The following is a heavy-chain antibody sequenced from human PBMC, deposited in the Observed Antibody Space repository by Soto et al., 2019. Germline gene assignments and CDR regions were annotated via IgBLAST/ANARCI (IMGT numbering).Heavy chain of an antibody. CDR1: GFTFSSYG. V-gene: IGHV3-30*18. Sequence: QVQLVESGGGVVQPGRSLRLSCAASGFTFSSYGMHWVRQAPGKGLEWVAVISYDGSNKYYADSVKGRFTIPRDNSKNTLYLHMNSLRAEDTAVYYCAKVDSSSWYSRYYYGMDVWGQGTTVTVSS. CDR3: AKVDSSSWYSRYYYGMDV. CDR2: ISYDGSNK. J-gene: IGHJ6*02. D-gene: IGHD6-13*01.